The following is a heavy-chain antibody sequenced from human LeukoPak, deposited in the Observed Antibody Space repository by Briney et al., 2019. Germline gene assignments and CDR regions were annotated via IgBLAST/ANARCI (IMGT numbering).Heavy chain of an antibody. CDR1: GFTFSSYW. CDR2: IKQDGSEK. CDR3: ARARSSYGYGDAFDI. J-gene: IGHJ3*02. D-gene: IGHD5-18*01. Sequence: GGSLRLSCAASGFTFSSYWMTWVRQAPGKGLEWVANIKQDGSEKYYVDSVKGRFTISRDNSKNTLYLQMNSLRAEDTAVYYCARARSSYGYGDAFDIWGQGTMVTVSS. V-gene: IGHV3-7*01.